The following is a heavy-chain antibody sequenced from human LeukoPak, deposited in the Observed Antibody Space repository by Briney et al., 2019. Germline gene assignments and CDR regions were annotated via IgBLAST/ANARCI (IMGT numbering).Heavy chain of an antibody. V-gene: IGHV6-1*01. CDR1: GDSVSSNSAA. CDR3: ARAGIAAAGTKGGNKYYFDY. D-gene: IGHD6-13*01. Sequence: SQTLSLTCAISGDSVSSNSAAWNWIRQSPSRGLEWLGRTYYRSKWYNDYAVSVKSRITINPDTSKNQFSLQLNSVTPEDTAVYYCARAGIAAAGTKGGNKYYFDYWGQGTLVTVSS. CDR2: TYYRSKWYN. J-gene: IGHJ4*02.